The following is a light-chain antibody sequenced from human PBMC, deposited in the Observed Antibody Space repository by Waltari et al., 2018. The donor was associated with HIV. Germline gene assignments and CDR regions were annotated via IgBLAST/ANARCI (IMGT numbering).Light chain of an antibody. J-gene: IGLJ2*01. V-gene: IGLV1-40*01. CDR3: QSYPASLTVSLI. Sequence: QSVLTQPPSVSGAPGQRVTISCTGNSSNIGAGSDVHWYQQLPGKAPKLLISDNTNRPSGVPGRFSGSNSGTSASLAITGLRAEDEADYYCQSYPASLTVSLIFGGGTRLTVL. CDR1: SSNIGAGSD. CDR2: DNT.